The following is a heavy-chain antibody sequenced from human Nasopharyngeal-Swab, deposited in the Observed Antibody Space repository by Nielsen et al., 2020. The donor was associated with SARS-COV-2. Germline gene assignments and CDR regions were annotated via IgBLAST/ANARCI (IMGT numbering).Heavy chain of an antibody. CDR1: GFTFSSYA. CDR3: AKELKVRGVLRAFDP. J-gene: IGHJ5*02. V-gene: IGHV3-23*01. Sequence: GESLKISCAASGFTFSSYAMSWVRQAPGKGLEWGSAISGSGGRTYYADSVKGRFTISRDNSKNTLYLQMNSLRAEDTAVYYCAKELKVRGVLRAFDPWGQGTLVTVSS. D-gene: IGHD3-10*01. CDR2: ISGSGGRT.